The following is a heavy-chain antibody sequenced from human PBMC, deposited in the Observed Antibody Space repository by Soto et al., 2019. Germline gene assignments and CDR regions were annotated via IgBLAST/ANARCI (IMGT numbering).Heavy chain of an antibody. D-gene: IGHD4-17*01. CDR3: AREGTTVVTPAGAFDI. V-gene: IGHV1-69*01. CDR1: GGTFSRSP. J-gene: IGHJ3*02. CDR2: IIPIFGTG. Sequence: QVQLVQSGAEVKKPGSSVKVSCKASGGTFSRSPISWVRQAPGQGLEWMGGIIPIFGTGNLAQKFQGRVTITADVSTSTAYLELSSLRSEDTAVYYCAREGTTVVTPAGAFDIWGQGTMVTVSS.